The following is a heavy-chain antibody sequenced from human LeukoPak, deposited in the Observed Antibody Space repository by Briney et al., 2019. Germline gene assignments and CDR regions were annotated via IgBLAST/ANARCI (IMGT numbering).Heavy chain of an antibody. J-gene: IGHJ4*02. D-gene: IGHD5-12*01. CDR1: GFTFSSYS. V-gene: IGHV3-21*01. CDR3: ARDGGRGYAVDY. CDR2: ISSSSSYI. Sequence: AGSLRLSCAASGFTFSSYSMSCVRQAPGKGLEWGSSISSSSSYIYYADSLKGRFTISRDNAKNSLYLQMNSLRAEDTAVYYYARDGGRGYAVDYWGQGTLVTVSS.